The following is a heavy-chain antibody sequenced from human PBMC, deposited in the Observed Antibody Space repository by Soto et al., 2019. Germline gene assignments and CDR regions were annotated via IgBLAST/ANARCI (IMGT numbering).Heavy chain of an antibody. D-gene: IGHD2-15*01. CDR1: GGTFSRYA. Sequence: GASVKVSCKASGGTFSRYAISWVRQAPGQGLEWMGGIIPIFGTANYAQKFQGRVTITADKSTSTAYMELSSLRSEDTAVYYCARVETFLGYCSGGSCLRANWFDPWGQGTLVTVSS. CDR3: ARVETFLGYCSGGSCLRANWFDP. V-gene: IGHV1-69*06. J-gene: IGHJ5*02. CDR2: IIPIFGTA.